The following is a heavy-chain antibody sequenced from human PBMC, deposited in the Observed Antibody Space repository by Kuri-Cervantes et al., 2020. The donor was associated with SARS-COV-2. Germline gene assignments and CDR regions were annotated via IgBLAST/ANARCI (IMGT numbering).Heavy chain of an antibody. CDR3: ARDLVPAAMLDY. D-gene: IGHD2-2*01. J-gene: IGHJ4*02. Sequence: GESLKISCAASGFSFSNYAMHWVRQAPGKGLEWVAVIWYDGSNKYYADSVKGRFTISRDNSKNTLYLQMNSLRAEDTAVYYCARDLVPAAMLDYWGQGTLVTVSS. CDR2: IWYDGSNK. V-gene: IGHV3-33*08. CDR1: GFSFSNYA.